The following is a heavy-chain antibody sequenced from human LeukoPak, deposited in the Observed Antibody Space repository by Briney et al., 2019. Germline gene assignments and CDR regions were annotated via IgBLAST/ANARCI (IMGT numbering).Heavy chain of an antibody. J-gene: IGHJ6*02. CDR3: ARFGPGRATVTTRDRYYGMDV. Sequence: SETLSLTCAVYGGSFSGYYWSWIRQPPGKGLEWIGEINHSGSTNYNPSLKSRVTISVDTSKNQFSLKLSSVTAADTAVYYCARFGPGRATVTTRDRYYGMDVWGQGTTVTVSS. CDR2: INHSGST. D-gene: IGHD4-11*01. CDR1: GGSFSGYY. V-gene: IGHV4-34*01.